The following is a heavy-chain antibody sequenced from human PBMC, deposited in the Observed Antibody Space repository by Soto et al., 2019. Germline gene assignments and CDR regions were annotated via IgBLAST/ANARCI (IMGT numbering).Heavy chain of an antibody. Sequence: EVPLLESGGGLVQPGGSLRLSCAVSRFNFSHYAMSLVRQAPGKGLEWVATIGGSGDYSYYADSVKGRFIISRDNSKNTLDLQMNSLTAEDTAVYYCAKEDRAHHEYWSGFYDSWGQGTQVTVSS. CDR3: AKEDRAHHEYWSGFYDS. CDR2: IGGSGDYS. CDR1: RFNFSHYA. D-gene: IGHD3-3*01. J-gene: IGHJ4*02. V-gene: IGHV3-23*01.